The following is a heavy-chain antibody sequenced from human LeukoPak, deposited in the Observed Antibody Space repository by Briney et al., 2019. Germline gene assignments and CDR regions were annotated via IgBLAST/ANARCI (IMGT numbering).Heavy chain of an antibody. CDR1: GGSISSYY. V-gene: IGHV4-59*01. D-gene: IGHD6-13*01. CDR2: IYYSGST. Sequence: SETLSLTCTVSGGSISSYYWSWIRQPPGKGLEWIGYIYYSGSTNYNPSLKSRVTISVDTSENQFSLKLSSVTAEDTAVYYCASCIAAAYNWFDPWGQGTLVTVSS. J-gene: IGHJ5*02. CDR3: ASCIAAAYNWFDP.